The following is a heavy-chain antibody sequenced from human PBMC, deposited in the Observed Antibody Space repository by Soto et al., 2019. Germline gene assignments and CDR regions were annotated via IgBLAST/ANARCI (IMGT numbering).Heavy chain of an antibody. CDR1: GFTFSSYA. CDR2: ISGRGGNT. J-gene: IGHJ4*02. Sequence: EVQLLESGGGLVQPGGSLRLSCAASGFTFSSYAMSWVRQAPGKGLEWVSAISGRGGNTYYADSVKGRFTISRDNSKNTLYLQMNSRRAEDPAVYYCANEGGSYRGGSFDYWGQGTLVTVSS. V-gene: IGHV3-23*01. CDR3: ANEGGSYRGGSFDY. D-gene: IGHD3-16*02.